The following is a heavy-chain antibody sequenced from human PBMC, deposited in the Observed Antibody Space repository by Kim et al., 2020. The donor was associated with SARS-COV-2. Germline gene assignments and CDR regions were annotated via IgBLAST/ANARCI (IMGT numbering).Heavy chain of an antibody. CDR3: ARGYHYDSSGYSDY. CDR1: GGSFSGYY. J-gene: IGHJ4*02. Sequence: SETLSLTCAVYGGSFSGYYWSWIRQPPGKGLEWIGEINHSGSTNYNPSLKSRVTISVDTSKNQFSLKLSSVTAADTAVYYCARGYHYDSSGYSDYWGQGT. CDR2: INHSGST. V-gene: IGHV4-34*01. D-gene: IGHD3-22*01.